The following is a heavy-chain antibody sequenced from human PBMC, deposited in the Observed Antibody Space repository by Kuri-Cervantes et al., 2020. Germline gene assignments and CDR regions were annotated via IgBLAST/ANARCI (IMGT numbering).Heavy chain of an antibody. CDR2: ISYDGSNK. V-gene: IGHV3-30*18. D-gene: IGHD5-18*01. CDR3: AKDVFVDTAMAPLT. CDR1: GFTFSSYG. J-gene: IGHJ5*02. Sequence: GESLKISCAASGFTFSSYGMHWVRRAPGKGLEWVAVISYDGSNKYYADSVKGRFTISRDNSKNTLYLQMNSPRAEDTAVYYCAKDVFVDTAMAPLTWGQGTLVTVSS.